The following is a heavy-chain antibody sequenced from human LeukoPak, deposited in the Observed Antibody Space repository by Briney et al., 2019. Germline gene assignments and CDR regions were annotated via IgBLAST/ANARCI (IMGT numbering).Heavy chain of an antibody. Sequence: GGSLRLSCAASGLTFSSYEMNWVRQAPGKGLEWVSYISSSGSTIFYADSVKGRFTISRDNAKNSLFLQMNSLRVEDTAVYYCARFKYSTVDYWGQGTLVTVAS. CDR1: GLTFSSYE. J-gene: IGHJ4*02. CDR2: ISSSGSTI. V-gene: IGHV3-48*03. D-gene: IGHD2-8*02. CDR3: ARFKYSTVDY.